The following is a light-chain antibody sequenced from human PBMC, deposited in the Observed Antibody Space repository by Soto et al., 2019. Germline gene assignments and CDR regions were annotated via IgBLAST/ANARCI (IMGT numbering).Light chain of an antibody. J-gene: IGKJ2*01. Sequence: IQMTQSPSSLSASVGDRVTVTCRASQNIGNDLNWYKQKPGEAPKFLIYAASRLQSGVPSRFSGSGSGTDFTLTISSLQPEDFAIYYCQQSYSAPYTFGQGTKVEIK. CDR3: QQSYSAPYT. CDR1: QNIGND. V-gene: IGKV1-39*01. CDR2: AAS.